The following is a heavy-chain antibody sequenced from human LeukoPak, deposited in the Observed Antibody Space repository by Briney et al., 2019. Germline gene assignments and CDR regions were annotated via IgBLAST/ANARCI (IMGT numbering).Heavy chain of an antibody. CDR1: GYTFTSYG. V-gene: IGHV1-18*01. J-gene: IGHJ4*02. CDR2: ISAYNGNT. D-gene: IGHD3-22*01. Sequence: GASVKVSCKAPGYTFTSYGISWVRQAPGQGLEWMGWISAYNGNTNYAQKLQGRVTMTTDTSTSTAYMELRSLRSDDTAVYYCARISYDSSGYYYTTHPPFDYWGQGTLVTVSS. CDR3: ARISYDSSGYYYTTHPPFDY.